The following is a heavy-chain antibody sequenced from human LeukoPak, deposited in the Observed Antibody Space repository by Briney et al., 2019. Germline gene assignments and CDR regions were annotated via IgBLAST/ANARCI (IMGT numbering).Heavy chain of an antibody. CDR3: AKEPRDCTGGTCYSVGGYYFHY. CDR1: GFTFSSYA. Sequence: PGGSLRLSCAASGFTFSSYAMSWVRQAPGKGLEWVSAISSTGGSPYYADSVKGRFTISRDNSKNTLYLQMSSLRAEDTAIYYCAKEPRDCTGGTCYSVGGYYFHYWGQGTLVTVSS. J-gene: IGHJ4*02. D-gene: IGHD2-15*01. V-gene: IGHV3-23*01. CDR2: ISSTGGSP.